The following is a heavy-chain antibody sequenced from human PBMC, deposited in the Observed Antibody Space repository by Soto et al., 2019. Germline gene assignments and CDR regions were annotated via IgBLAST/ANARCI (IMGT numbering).Heavy chain of an antibody. CDR2: ISAYSGNT. CDR3: ARGSLAGITWADY. J-gene: IGHJ4*02. D-gene: IGHD1-7*01. CDR1: GYTFSNYG. V-gene: IGHV1-18*01. Sequence: ASVKVSCKGSGYTFSNYGISWARQAPRQGLEWMGWISAYSGNTDYAQKFQGRITLTTDSPTNTVYMELKSLKSDDTAVYYCARGSLAGITWADYWGQGTQVTVPQ.